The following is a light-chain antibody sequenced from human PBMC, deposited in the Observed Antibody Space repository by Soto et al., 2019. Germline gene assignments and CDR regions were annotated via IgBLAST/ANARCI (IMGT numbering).Light chain of an antibody. CDR1: QSISSSY. CDR2: GAS. CDR3: QQYRNWSRT. V-gene: IGKV3-15*01. J-gene: IGKJ1*01. Sequence: EIVLTQSPGTLSLSPGERATLSCRASQSISSSYLAWYQQKPGQAPRLLIYGASTRAIDMPGRFSGRGSGTEFTLTINSLQSEDFAVYYCQQYRNWSRTFGQGTKVDIK.